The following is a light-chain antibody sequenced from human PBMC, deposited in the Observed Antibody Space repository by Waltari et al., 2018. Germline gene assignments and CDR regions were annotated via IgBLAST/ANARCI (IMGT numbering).Light chain of an antibody. CDR1: QSLVHSDGNTY. Sequence: DVVMTQSPLSLPVTLGQPASISCRSSQSLVHSDGNTYLNWFQQRPGQSPRRLIYKISRRESGVPDRFSGSGSGTDFTLKISRVEAEDMGVYYCMQGTHWPRTFGQGSKVEI. CDR2: KIS. J-gene: IGKJ1*01. V-gene: IGKV2-30*02. CDR3: MQGTHWPRT.